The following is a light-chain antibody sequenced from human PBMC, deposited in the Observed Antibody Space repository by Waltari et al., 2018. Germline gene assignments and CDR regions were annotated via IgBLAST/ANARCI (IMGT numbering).Light chain of an antibody. CDR3: CSYTTTDTYV. CDR1: GSDVGRYAY. J-gene: IGLJ1*01. V-gene: IGLV2-14*03. Sequence: SALPQPAPVSGSPGQSLTIYCTGTGSDVGRYAYVSWYQQHPGKAPILIIYDVSKRPSGVSNRFSGSTSGYTASLTISGLQSEDEADYYCCSYTTTDTYVFGSGTKVTVL. CDR2: DVS.